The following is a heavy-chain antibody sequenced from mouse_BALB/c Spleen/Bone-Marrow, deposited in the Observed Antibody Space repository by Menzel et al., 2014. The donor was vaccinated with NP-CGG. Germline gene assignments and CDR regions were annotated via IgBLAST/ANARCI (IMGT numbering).Heavy chain of an antibody. CDR3: ASYYYGSSLFAY. V-gene: IGHV14-3*02. J-gene: IGHJ3*01. CDR1: GFNIKDTY. Sequence: VQLQQSGAELVKPGASVKLSCTASGFNIKDTYMHWVKQRPEQGLEWIGRIDPANGNTKYDPKFQGKATITADTSSSTAYLQLSSLTSEDTAVYYCASYYYGSSLFAYWGQGTLVTVSA. D-gene: IGHD1-1*01. CDR2: IDPANGNT.